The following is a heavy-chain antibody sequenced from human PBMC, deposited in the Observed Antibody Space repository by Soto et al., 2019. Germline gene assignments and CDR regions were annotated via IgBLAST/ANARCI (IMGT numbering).Heavy chain of an antibody. D-gene: IGHD4-17*01. Sequence: QVQLVQSGAEVKKPGSSVKVSCKASGGTFSSYAISWVRQAPGQGLEWMGGLIPIFGTANYAQKFQGRVTITADESTTTAYMESSSLSSEDTAVYYCAGDRRLYGVYDPPYDDYYYGMYVWGQGTTVTVCS. J-gene: IGHJ6*02. CDR2: LIPIFGTA. CDR3: AGDRRLYGVYDPPYDDYYYGMYV. CDR1: GGTFSSYA. V-gene: IGHV1-69*01.